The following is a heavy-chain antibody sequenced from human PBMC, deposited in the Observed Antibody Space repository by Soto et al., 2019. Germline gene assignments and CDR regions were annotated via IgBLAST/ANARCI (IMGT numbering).Heavy chain of an antibody. CDR1: GFTISSYW. D-gene: IGHD2-2*01. CDR2: INQDGSKR. V-gene: IGHV3-7*05. Sequence: EVQLVESGGGLVQPGGSLRLSCAASGFTISSYWMTWVRQAPGKGLEWVANINQDGSKRYSVDSVKGRFTIFRDNSKNSLYLEMNSLRAEDTAVYYCAREIAGYSSSWGHGTLVTVSS. J-gene: IGHJ4*01. CDR3: AREIAGYSSS.